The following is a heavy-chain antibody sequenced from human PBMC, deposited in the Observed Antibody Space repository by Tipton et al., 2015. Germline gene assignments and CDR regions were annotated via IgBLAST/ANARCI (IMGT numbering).Heavy chain of an antibody. J-gene: IGHJ4*02. D-gene: IGHD5-12*01. V-gene: IGHV3-7*01. CDR2: IKPDGSES. CDR3: ARSAGYGWGY. CDR1: GFTFSNYW. Sequence: SLRLSCAASGFTFSNYWMTWVRQAPGKGLEWVANIKPDGSESYYVDSVKGRFTFSRDNAKNSLHLQMNSLRAEDTAVYYCARSAGYGWGYWGQGTLVTVSS.